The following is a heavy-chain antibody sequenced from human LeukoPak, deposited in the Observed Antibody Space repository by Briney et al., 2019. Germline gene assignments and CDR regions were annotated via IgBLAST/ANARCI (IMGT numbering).Heavy chain of an antibody. CDR2: ISGSGGST. CDR3: AKDLSPKYSSSIVPGIPDY. D-gene: IGHD6-6*01. Sequence: GGSLRLSCAASGFTFSSYAMSWVRQAPGKGLEWVSAISGSGGSTYYADSVKGRFTISRDNSKNTLYLQMNSLRAEDTAVYYCAKDLSPKYSSSIVPGIPDYWGQGTPVTVSS. V-gene: IGHV3-23*01. J-gene: IGHJ4*02. CDR1: GFTFSSYA.